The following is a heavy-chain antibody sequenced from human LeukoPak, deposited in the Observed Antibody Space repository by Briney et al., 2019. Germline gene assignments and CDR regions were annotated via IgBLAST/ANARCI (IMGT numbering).Heavy chain of an antibody. CDR1: GGSISTYY. CDR3: ASTLRGYTPFDY. Sequence: PSETLSLTCTVSGGSISTYYWSWIRQPPGKGLEWIGYIYYSGSTNYNPSLKSRVTISVDTSKNQFSLKLSSVTAADTAVYYCASTLRGYTPFDYWGQGTLVTVSS. V-gene: IGHV4-59*01. CDR2: IYYSGST. J-gene: IGHJ4*02. D-gene: IGHD5-12*01.